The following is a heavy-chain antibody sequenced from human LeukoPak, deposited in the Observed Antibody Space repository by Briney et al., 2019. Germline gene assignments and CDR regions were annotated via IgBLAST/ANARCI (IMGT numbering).Heavy chain of an antibody. D-gene: IGHD3-22*01. CDR2: ISWNSGSI. J-gene: IGHJ4*02. Sequence: GGSLRLSCAASGFTFDDYAMHWVRQAPGKGLEWVSGISWNSGSIGYADSVKGRFTISRDNAKNSLYLQMNSLRAEDTALYYCAKGSHYDSSGCYFDYWGRGTLVTVSS. CDR1: GFTFDDYA. V-gene: IGHV3-9*01. CDR3: AKGSHYDSSGCYFDY.